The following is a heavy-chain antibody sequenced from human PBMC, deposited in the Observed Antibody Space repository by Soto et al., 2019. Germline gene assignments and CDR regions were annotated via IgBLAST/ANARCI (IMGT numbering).Heavy chain of an antibody. CDR3: ASRFRDVYTAVEY. J-gene: IGHJ4*02. CDR1: GGSISSYH. Sequence: PSETLSLTCTVSGGSISSYHWSWIRQSPGKGLEWIGYTSNSAPTIYNPSLKSRVTISADTSKNQFSLRLSSVTAAHTAVYFCASRFRDVYTAVEYWCQEALVAVFS. CDR2: TSNSAPT. V-gene: IGHV4-59*08. D-gene: IGHD3-16*01.